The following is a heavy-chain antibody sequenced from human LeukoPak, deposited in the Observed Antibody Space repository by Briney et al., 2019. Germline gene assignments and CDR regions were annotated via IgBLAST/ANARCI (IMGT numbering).Heavy chain of an antibody. CDR1: EFTFSSFW. Sequence: GGSLRLSCAASEFTFSSFWMSWVRQAPGKGLEWVANIKQDGSEKRYVDSVKGRFTISRDNSKNTLYLQMNSLRAEDTAVYYCARGASIYFASGNFDFWGQGTLVTVSS. J-gene: IGHJ4*02. V-gene: IGHV3-7*03. D-gene: IGHD3-10*01. CDR2: IKQDGSEK. CDR3: ARGASIYFASGNFDF.